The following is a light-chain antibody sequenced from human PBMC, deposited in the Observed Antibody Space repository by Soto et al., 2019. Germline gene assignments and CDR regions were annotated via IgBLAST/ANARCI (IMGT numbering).Light chain of an antibody. CDR2: KAS. J-gene: IGKJ1*01. V-gene: IGKV1-5*03. Sequence: DIQMTQSPSTLSASVGDTVTITCRASQSISAWLAWYQQNPGKAPKLLIYKASSLESGVPSRFSGSGSGTEFTLTISSLQPDDFATYYCQQYNNYGSWTFGQGTKVEIK. CDR3: QQYNNYGSWT. CDR1: QSISAW.